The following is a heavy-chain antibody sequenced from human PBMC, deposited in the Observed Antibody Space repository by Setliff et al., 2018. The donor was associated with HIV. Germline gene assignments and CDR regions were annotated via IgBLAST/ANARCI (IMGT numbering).Heavy chain of an antibody. D-gene: IGHD3-22*01. J-gene: IGHJ3*02. Sequence: ASVKVSCKASGYTFNSYGITWVRQAPGQGLEWMGWNSPYNGNTKFGKKLQGRVTMTTDTSTSTGYMELRSRRSDDTAMYYCARGGSLFTMTTHPFYIWGQGTMVTVSS. V-gene: IGHV1-18*01. CDR3: ARGGSLFTMTTHPFYI. CDR2: NSPYNGNT. CDR1: GYTFNSYG.